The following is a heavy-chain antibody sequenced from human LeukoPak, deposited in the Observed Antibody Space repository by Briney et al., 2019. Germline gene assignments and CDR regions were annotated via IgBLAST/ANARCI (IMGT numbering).Heavy chain of an antibody. V-gene: IGHV3-23*01. D-gene: IGHD3-22*01. CDR1: GFTFSSYA. J-gene: IGHJ4*02. CDR2: ISGSGGST. Sequence: PGGSLRLSCAASGFTFSSYAMSWVRQAPGKGLEWVSAISGSGGSTYYADSVKGRFTISRDNSKNTLYLQMNSLGAEDTAVYYCAKANSSGYYHTYFDYWGQGTLVTVSS. CDR3: AKANSSGYYHTYFDY.